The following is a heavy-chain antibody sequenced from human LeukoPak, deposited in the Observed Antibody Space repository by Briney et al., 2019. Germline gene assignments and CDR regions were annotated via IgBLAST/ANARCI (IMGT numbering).Heavy chain of an antibody. J-gene: IGHJ4*02. CDR1: GGSISIYY. CDR3: ARGTGTYYFDN. CDR2: TYYSGATYSETS. V-gene: IGHV4-59*01. Sequence: SETLSLTCTVSGGSISIYYWSWIRLPPGKGLEWIGYTYYSGATYSETSSYNPSLKSRVTISVDASKNQFSLKLNSVTAADTALYYCARGTGTYYFDNWGQGTLVTVSS. D-gene: IGHD3/OR15-3a*01.